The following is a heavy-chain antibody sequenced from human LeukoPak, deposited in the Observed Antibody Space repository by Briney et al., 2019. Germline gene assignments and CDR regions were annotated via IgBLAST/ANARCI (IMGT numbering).Heavy chain of an antibody. V-gene: IGHV3-23*01. D-gene: IGHD2-21*02. J-gene: IGHJ3*02. Sequence: ETLSLTCAVSGGSISSSNWWSWVRQPPGKGLEWVSAISGSGGSTYYTDSVKGRFTISRDNSKNTLYLQMNSLRAEDTAVYYCAKDFTSVVVTAHDAFDIWGQGTMVTVSS. CDR1: GGSISSSN. CDR3: AKDFTSVVVTAHDAFDI. CDR2: ISGSGGST.